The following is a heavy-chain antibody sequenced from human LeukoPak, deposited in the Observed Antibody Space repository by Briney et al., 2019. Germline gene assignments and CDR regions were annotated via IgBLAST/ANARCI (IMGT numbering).Heavy chain of an antibody. J-gene: IGHJ4*02. CDR1: GFTFDDYT. D-gene: IGHD3-9*01. Sequence: PGGSLRLSCAASGFTFDDYTIHWVRQAPGKGLEWVSLISWDGGSTYYADSVKGRFTISRDNSKNSLCLQMNSLRTEDTALYYCTKHGGRYFDWLHEANYFDYWGQGTLVTVSS. CDR2: ISWDGGST. CDR3: TKHGGRYFDWLHEANYFDY. V-gene: IGHV3-43*01.